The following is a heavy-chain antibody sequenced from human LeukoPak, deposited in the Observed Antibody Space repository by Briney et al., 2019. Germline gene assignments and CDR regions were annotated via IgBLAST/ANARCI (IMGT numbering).Heavy chain of an antibody. CDR3: AREVPAAENNWFDP. CDR1: GYTFTGYY. CDR2: INPNSGGT. D-gene: IGHD2-2*01. Sequence: GASVKVSCKASGYTFTGYYMHWVRQAPGQGLEWMGWINPNSGGTNYAQKFHGRVTMTRDTSISTAYMELNRLKSDDTAVYYCAREVPAAENNWFDPWGQGTLVTVSS. J-gene: IGHJ5*02. V-gene: IGHV1-2*02.